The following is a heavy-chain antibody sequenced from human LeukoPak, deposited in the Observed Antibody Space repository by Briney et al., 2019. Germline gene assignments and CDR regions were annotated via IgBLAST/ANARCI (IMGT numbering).Heavy chain of an antibody. V-gene: IGHV4-39*01. CDR3: AINNYDFWSGYYTGYWYFDL. Sequence: PSETLSLTCTVSGGSVNSGGSFWCWIRQHPGKGLEWIGYIYYSGSTYYNPSLKSRVTISVDTSKNQFSLKLSSVTAADTAVYYCAINNYDFWSGYYTGYWYFDLWGRGTLVTVSS. J-gene: IGHJ2*01. D-gene: IGHD3-3*01. CDR1: GGSVNSGGSF. CDR2: IYYSGST.